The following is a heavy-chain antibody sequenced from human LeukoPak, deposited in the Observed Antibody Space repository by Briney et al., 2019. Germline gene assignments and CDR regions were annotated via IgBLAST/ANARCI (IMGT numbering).Heavy chain of an antibody. CDR2: VYPDDSDP. CDR3: ARRPAVTGHWFDP. J-gene: IGHJ5*02. V-gene: IGHV5-51*01. CDR1: GYIFTNYW. Sequence: GESLKISCKGSGYIFTNYWIGWVRQVPGKGLEWMGIVYPDDSDPTYSPAFQGQVSISADKSISTAYLQWSSLKTSDTAMYYCARRPAVTGHWFDPWGQGTLVTVST. D-gene: IGHD2-2*01.